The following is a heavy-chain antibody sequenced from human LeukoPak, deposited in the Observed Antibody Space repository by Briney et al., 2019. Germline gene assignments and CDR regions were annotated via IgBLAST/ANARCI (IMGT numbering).Heavy chain of an antibody. V-gene: IGHV4-59*01. Sequence: SETLSLTCTVSGGPFSSYYWSWIRQPPGKGLEWIGYIYYTGSANYNPSLKSRVTMSVDTSKNQFSLKLSSVTAADTAVYYCATLPRYSYGQFDYWGQGTLVTVSS. CDR1: GGPFSSYY. D-gene: IGHD5-18*01. CDR3: ATLPRYSYGQFDY. CDR2: IYYTGSA. J-gene: IGHJ4*02.